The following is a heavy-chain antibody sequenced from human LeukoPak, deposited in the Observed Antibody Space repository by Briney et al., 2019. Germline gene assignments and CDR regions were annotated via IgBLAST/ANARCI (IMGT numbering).Heavy chain of an antibody. J-gene: IGHJ4*02. CDR3: ARLLYYYDSSGYYY. V-gene: IGHV5-51*01. CDR2: IYPGDSDT. CDR1: GYGFTSYW. D-gene: IGHD3-22*01. Sequence: GASLKISFKGSGYGFTSYWIGWVRPMPGKGLEWMGIIYPGDSDTRYSPSFQGQVTISADKSISTAYLQWSSLKASDTAMYYCARLLYYYDSSGYYYWGQGTLVTVSS.